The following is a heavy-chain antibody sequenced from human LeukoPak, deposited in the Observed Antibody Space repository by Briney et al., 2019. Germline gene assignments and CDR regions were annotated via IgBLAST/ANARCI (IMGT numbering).Heavy chain of an antibody. D-gene: IGHD3-22*01. CDR1: GGYISSYY. Sequence: PSETLSLTCSVSGGYISSYYWSWIRQPAGKGLESIGHISTSGSTNYNPPLKSRVTMSVDTSKNQFSLRLSSVTAADTAVYYCARVRYSDSSVLTRKRSYYFDYWGQGTLVTVPS. CDR3: ARVRYSDSSVLTRKRSYYFDY. J-gene: IGHJ4*02. V-gene: IGHV4-4*07. CDR2: ISTSGST.